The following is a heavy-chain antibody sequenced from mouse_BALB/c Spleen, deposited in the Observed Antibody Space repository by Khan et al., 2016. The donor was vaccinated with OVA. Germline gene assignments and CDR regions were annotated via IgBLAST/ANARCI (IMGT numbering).Heavy chain of an antibody. Sequence: VQLQQSGAELVKPGASVKLSCTASGFNIKDTYMHWVKQRPEQGLEWIGRIDPANGNTKYDPKFQGKATITADTTSNTAYLHLSSLTSEDTAVYYCARDYWDVFAYWGQGTLVTVSA. CDR3: ARDYWDVFAY. CDR2: IDPANGNT. CDR1: GFNIKDTY. J-gene: IGHJ3*01. D-gene: IGHD4-1*01. V-gene: IGHV14-3*02.